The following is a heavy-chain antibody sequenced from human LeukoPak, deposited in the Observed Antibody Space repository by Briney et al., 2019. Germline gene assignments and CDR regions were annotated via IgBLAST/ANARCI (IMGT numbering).Heavy chain of an antibody. D-gene: IGHD2-15*01. CDR2: INGDGSSI. Sequence: GGSLRLSCAASGFTFSGYWMHWVRQAPGKGLVWVSRINGDGSSISYADSVKGRFTISRDNAKNTLYLQMNSLRAEDTAVYYCARIGYCSGGSCYRVYFDYWGQGTLVTVFS. CDR3: ARIGYCSGGSCYRVYFDY. CDR1: GFTFSGYW. J-gene: IGHJ4*02. V-gene: IGHV3-74*01.